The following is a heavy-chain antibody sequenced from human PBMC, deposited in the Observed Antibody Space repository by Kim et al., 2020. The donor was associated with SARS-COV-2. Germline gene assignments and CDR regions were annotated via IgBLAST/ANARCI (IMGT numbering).Heavy chain of an antibody. CDR1: GFTFSSYS. CDR3: ARDGGQGGSSWYGIRAYYYYYGMDV. J-gene: IGHJ6*02. Sequence: GGSLRLSCAASGFTFSSYSMNWVRQAPGKGLEWVSSISSSSYIYYADSVKGRFTISRDNAKNSLYLQMNSLRAEDTAVYYCARDGGQGGSSWYGIRAYYYYYGMDVWGQGTTVTVSS. V-gene: IGHV3-21*01. D-gene: IGHD6-13*01. CDR2: ISSSSYI.